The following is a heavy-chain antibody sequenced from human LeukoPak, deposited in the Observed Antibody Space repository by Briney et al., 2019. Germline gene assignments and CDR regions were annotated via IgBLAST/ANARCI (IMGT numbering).Heavy chain of an antibody. J-gene: IGHJ3*02. Sequence: TGGSLRLSCAASGFTFINAWMSWVRQAPGKGLEWVGRVKSKTDGGTTDYGAPVKGRFIISRDDSKNTLYLQMNSLRAEDTAVYYCAKDFIGGWYSDALDIWGQGTMVTVSS. V-gene: IGHV3-15*01. CDR1: GFTFINAW. CDR3: AKDFIGGWYSDALDI. CDR2: VKSKTDGGTT. D-gene: IGHD6-19*01.